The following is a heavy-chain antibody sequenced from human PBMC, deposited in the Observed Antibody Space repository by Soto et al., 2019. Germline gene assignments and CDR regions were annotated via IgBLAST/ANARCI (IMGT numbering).Heavy chain of an antibody. CDR2: IKEDGSEK. Sequence: PGGSLRLSCAAFGFTFSNYWMSGVRQAPGRGLEWVANIKEDGSEKYYVDSVKGRFTISRDNSKNTLYLQMNSLRAEDTAVYYCAKDQIPDTAMVTGYYYGMDVWGQGTTVTVSS. CDR3: AKDQIPDTAMVTGYYYGMDV. D-gene: IGHD5-18*01. J-gene: IGHJ6*02. CDR1: GFTFSNYW. V-gene: IGHV3-7*05.